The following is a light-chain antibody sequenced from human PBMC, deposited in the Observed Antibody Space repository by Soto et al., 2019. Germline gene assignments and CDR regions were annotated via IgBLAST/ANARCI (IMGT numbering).Light chain of an antibody. CDR2: DVS. Sequence: QSALTQPASVSGSPGQSITISCTGTSSDVGGYNFVSWHQQHPGKAPKLMIYDVSNRPSWVSNRFSCSKSGNTSSLPISGFKAEHEADYDCSSPTTTRTVYVFGTGAKLT. CDR1: SSDVGGYNF. J-gene: IGLJ1*01. V-gene: IGLV2-14*03. CDR3: SSPTTTRTVYV.